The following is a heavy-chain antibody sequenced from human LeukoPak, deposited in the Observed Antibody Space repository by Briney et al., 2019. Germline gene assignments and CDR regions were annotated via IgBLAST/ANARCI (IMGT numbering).Heavy chain of an antibody. J-gene: IGHJ4*02. CDR1: GFTFSSYA. V-gene: IGHV3-21*01. CDR3: ARDRFIVGATTLREGGPDY. CDR2: ISSSSSYI. Sequence: GGSLRLSCAASGFTFSSYAMSWVRQAPGKGLEWVSSISSSSSYIYYADSVKGRFTISRDNAKNSLYLQMNSLRAEDTAVYYCARDRFIVGATTLREGGPDYWGQGTLVTVSS. D-gene: IGHD1-26*01.